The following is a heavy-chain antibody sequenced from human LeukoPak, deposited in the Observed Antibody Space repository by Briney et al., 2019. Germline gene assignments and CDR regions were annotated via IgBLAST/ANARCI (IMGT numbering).Heavy chain of an antibody. CDR2: ISSNGAST. CDR1: GFTFSSYG. CDR3: ARGASILLWLLDY. Sequence: GGSLRLSCVGSGFTFSSYGMHWVRQAPGKGLEYVSTISSNGASTCYADSVKGRFTISRDNSKNTLYLQVGSLRPEDMAVYYCARGASILLWLLDYWGQGTLVTVSS. D-gene: IGHD5-18*01. J-gene: IGHJ4*02. V-gene: IGHV3-64*02.